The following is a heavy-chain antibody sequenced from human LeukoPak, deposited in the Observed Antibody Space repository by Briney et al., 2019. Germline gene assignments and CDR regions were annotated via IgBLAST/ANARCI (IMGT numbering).Heavy chain of an antibody. J-gene: IGHJ4*02. CDR3: ARDYSSGPRKYFDY. Sequence: PSETLSLTCTVSGGSISSYYWSWIRQPAGKGLEWIGRIYTSGSTNYNPSLKSRVTMSVDTSKNQFSLKLSSVTAADTAVYYCARDYSSGPRKYFDYWGQGTLVTVSS. V-gene: IGHV4-4*07. D-gene: IGHD3-22*01. CDR2: IYTSGST. CDR1: GGSISSYY.